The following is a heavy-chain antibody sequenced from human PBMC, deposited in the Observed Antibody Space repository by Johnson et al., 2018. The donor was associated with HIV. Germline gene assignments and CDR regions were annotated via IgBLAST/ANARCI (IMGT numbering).Heavy chain of an antibody. CDR3: ARVIRLGAVRLRHAFDI. CDR1: GFTFDDYA. V-gene: IGHV3-9*01. D-gene: IGHD4-17*01. CDR2: ISWNSGSI. Sequence: VQLVESGGGLVQPGRSLRLSCAASGFTFDDYAMHWVRQAPGKGLEWVSGISWNSGSIGYVDSVKGRFTISRDNAKNSLYLQMNSLRAEDTAVYYCARVIRLGAVRLRHAFDIWGQGTMVTVSS. J-gene: IGHJ3*02.